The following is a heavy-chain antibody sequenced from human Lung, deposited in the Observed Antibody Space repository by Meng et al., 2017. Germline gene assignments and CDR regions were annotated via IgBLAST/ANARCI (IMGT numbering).Heavy chain of an antibody. V-gene: IGHV4-39*07. J-gene: IGHJ4*02. CDR3: ARDRICSGGSCYEVDY. D-gene: IGHD2-15*01. CDR1: GGSISSRSYY. CDR2: IHYSGST. Sequence: SETLSLTCTVSGGSISSRSYYWGWIRQTPGKGLEWIGSIHYSGSTYYNPSLKSRVTISVDTSKNQFSLKVTSVTAADTAVYYCARDRICSGGSCYEVDYWGQGTLVTVSS.